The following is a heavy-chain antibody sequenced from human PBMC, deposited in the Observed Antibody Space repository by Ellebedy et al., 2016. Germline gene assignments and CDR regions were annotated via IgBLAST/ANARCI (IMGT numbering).Heavy chain of an antibody. V-gene: IGHV3-23*01. Sequence: GGSLRLXXAASGFTFISYGMSWVRQAPGKGLEWVSSISGSGGSTYYADSGKGRFTISRDNSKNTLYLQMNGLRAEDTAVYYCAQTSMDFWSGYYFGYWGQGTLVTVSS. D-gene: IGHD3-3*01. J-gene: IGHJ4*02. CDR3: AQTSMDFWSGYYFGY. CDR2: ISGSGGST. CDR1: GFTFISYG.